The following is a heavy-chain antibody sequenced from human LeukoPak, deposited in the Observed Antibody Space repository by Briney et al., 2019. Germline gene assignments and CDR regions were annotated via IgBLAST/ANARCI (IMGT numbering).Heavy chain of an antibody. CDR3: ERLPLRRTAVGYYGMDV. V-gene: IGHV1-69*13. CDR1: GGTFSSYA. D-gene: IGHD6-13*01. J-gene: IGHJ6*02. Sequence: SVKVSCKASGGTFSSYAISWVRQAPGQGLEWMGGIIPIVGTANYAQKVQGRVTITADESMSTVYMELSSLRSEDTAVYYCERLPLRRTAVGYYGMDVWGQGTTVTVSS. CDR2: IIPIVGTA.